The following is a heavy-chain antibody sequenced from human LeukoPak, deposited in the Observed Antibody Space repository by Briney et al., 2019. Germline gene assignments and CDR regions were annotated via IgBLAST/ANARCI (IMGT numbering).Heavy chain of an antibody. Sequence: SETLSLTCTVSGDSISSGEYYWSWARQHPGKGLEWIGYINYSGTTYYNPSLTSRVTISVDTSKNQFSLKLSSVTAADTAVYYCARTYCRGGNCYSRDYWGQGTLVTVSS. J-gene: IGHJ4*02. CDR1: GDSISSGEYY. CDR3: ARTYCRGGNCYSRDY. D-gene: IGHD2-15*01. V-gene: IGHV4-31*03. CDR2: INYSGTT.